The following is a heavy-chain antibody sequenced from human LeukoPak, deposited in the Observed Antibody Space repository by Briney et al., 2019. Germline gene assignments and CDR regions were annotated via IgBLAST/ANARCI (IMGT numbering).Heavy chain of an antibody. Sequence: GESLKISCKGSGYSFNTYWIGWVRQMPGKGLEWMGIIYSGDSDTRYSPSFQGQVTISADKSINTAYLQWSSLKASDSAIYYCAKRGGYVGYNYMDVWGKGTTVSISS. CDR3: AKRGGYVGYNYMDV. V-gene: IGHV5-51*01. J-gene: IGHJ6*03. CDR1: GYSFNTYW. D-gene: IGHD5-24*01. CDR2: IYSGDSDT.